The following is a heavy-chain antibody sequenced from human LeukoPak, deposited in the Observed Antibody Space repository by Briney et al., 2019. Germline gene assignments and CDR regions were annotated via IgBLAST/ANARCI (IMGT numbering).Heavy chain of an antibody. Sequence: TPSETLSLTCTVSGGSTSSSSYYWGWIRQPPGKGLEWIGSIYYSGSTYYNPSLKSRVTISVDTSKNQFSLKLSSVTAADTAVYYCARHSSRPVDYWGQGTLVTVSS. CDR2: IYYSGST. D-gene: IGHD6-6*01. J-gene: IGHJ4*02. CDR3: ARHSSRPVDY. CDR1: GGSTSSSSYY. V-gene: IGHV4-39*01.